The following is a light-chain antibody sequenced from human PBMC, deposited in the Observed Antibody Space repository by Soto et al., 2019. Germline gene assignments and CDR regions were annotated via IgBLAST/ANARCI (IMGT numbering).Light chain of an antibody. J-gene: IGKJ2*01. V-gene: IGKV1-5*01. CDR1: QTIDNL. CDR2: DAS. CDR3: QHYDSIPYT. Sequence: DVQMTQSPPTLSAPVGDRVTITCRASQTIDNLLAWYQQKPGEAPKLLIYDASSLESGVPSRFGGSGSGTEFTLTISSLQRDDFGTYYCQHYDSIPYTFGQGNKLEIK.